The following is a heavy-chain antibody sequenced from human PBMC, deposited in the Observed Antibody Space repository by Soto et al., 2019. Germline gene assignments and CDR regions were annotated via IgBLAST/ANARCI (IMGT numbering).Heavy chain of an antibody. V-gene: IGHV1-58*01. J-gene: IGHJ4*02. D-gene: IGHD3-22*01. CDR1: GFTFTSSA. CDR3: AADPDYYDSSGYYYLDY. Sequence: RASVKVSCKASGFTFTSSAVQWVRQARGQRLEWIGWIVVGSGNTNYAQKFQERVTITRDMSTSTAYMELSSLRSEDTAVYYCAADPDYYDSSGYYYLDYWGQGTLVTVSS. CDR2: IVVGSGNT.